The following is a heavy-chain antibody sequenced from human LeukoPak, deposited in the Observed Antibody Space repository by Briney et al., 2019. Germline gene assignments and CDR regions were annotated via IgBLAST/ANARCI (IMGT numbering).Heavy chain of an antibody. J-gene: IGHJ4*01. CDR2: IYPGDSDT. D-gene: IGHD5-18*01. CDR3: ARTSRGYSYGRNFDY. CDR1: GYSFTSYW. V-gene: IGHV5-51*01. Sequence: GESLKISCKGSGYSFTSYWIGWVRQMPGKGLEWMGIIYPGDSDTRYSPSFQGQVTISADKSISTAYLQWSSLKASDTAMYYCARTSRGYSYGRNFDYWGHGTLVTVSS.